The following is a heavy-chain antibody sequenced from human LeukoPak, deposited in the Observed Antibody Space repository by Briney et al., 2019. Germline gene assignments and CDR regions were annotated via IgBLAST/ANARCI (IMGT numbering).Heavy chain of an antibody. V-gene: IGHV3-30*02. CDR3: ARVGVLSSSWLLY. D-gene: IGHD6-13*01. CDR1: GFTFSSYG. J-gene: IGHJ4*02. CDR2: IRYDGSNK. Sequence: GGSLRLSCAASGFTFSSYGMHWVRQAPGKGLEWVAFIRYDGSNKYYADSVKGRFTISRDNAKNSLHLQMNTLRAEDTAVYYCARVGVLSSSWLLYWGQGSLVTVSS.